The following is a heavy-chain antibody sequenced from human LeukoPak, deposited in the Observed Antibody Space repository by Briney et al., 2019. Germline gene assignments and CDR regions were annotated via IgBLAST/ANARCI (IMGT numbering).Heavy chain of an antibody. CDR3: ARAGSSGWYVDY. V-gene: IGHV4-61*02. D-gene: IGHD6-19*01. CDR1: GDSISSGDYY. J-gene: IGHJ4*02. Sequence: PSQTLSLTCTVSGDSISSGDYYWSWIRQPAGNGLEWIGRISSSGSTNYNPSLKSRVTISVDTSKNQFSLKLSSVTAADTAVYYCARAGSSGWYVDYWGQGTLVTVSS. CDR2: ISSSGST.